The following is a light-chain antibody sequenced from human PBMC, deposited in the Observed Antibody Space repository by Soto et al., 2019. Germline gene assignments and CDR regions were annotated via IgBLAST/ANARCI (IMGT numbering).Light chain of an antibody. Sequence: EIVITQSPATLSVSPGERATLSCRASQSVSSNLAWYQQKPGQAPRLLIYGASTRATGIPARFSGSGSGTDYTLTISSLEPEDFAVYYCQQRTKWRTFGQGTKVDIK. J-gene: IGKJ1*01. CDR2: GAS. CDR1: QSVSSN. CDR3: QQRTKWRT. V-gene: IGKV3-15*01.